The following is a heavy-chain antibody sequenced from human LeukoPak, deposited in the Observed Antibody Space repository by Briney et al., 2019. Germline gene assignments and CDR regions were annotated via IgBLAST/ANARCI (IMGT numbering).Heavy chain of an antibody. Sequence: ASVRVSCTASGYTFTRYYIHWVRQAPGQGLEWMGIINPSGGSTTYTQKFQGRVTVTGDTSTSTVYMELSSLRSEDTAVYYCARGPYRYFDYWGQGTLVTVSS. V-gene: IGHV1-46*01. CDR1: GYTFTRYY. D-gene: IGHD5-18*01. CDR3: ARGPYRYFDY. CDR2: INPSGGST. J-gene: IGHJ4*02.